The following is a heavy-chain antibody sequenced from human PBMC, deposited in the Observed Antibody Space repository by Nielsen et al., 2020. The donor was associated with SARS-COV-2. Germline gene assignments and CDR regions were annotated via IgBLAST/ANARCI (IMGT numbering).Heavy chain of an antibody. CDR1: GFTFDDYA. Sequence: SLKISCAASGFTFDDYAMHWVRQAPGKGLEWVSGISWNSGSIAYAASVKGRFTISRDNAKKSLYLQMNSLRAEDTAVYYCARDPSGAFDIWGQGTMVTVSS. J-gene: IGHJ3*02. CDR3: ARDPSGAFDI. CDR2: ISWNSGSI. V-gene: IGHV3-9*01. D-gene: IGHD3-10*01.